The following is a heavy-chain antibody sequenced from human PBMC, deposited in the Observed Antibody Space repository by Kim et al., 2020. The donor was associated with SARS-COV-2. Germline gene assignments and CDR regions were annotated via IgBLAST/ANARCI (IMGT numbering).Heavy chain of an antibody. J-gene: IGHJ3*02. CDR3: ARDTPGQKAYDI. V-gene: IGHV6-1*01. Sequence: EYAGSVKNRITIHADTSKNQFSLQLNSVGPEDTAVYYCARDTPGQKAYDIWGQGTMVTVSS.